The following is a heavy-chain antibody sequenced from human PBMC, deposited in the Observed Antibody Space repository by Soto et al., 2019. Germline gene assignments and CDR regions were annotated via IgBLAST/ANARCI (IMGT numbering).Heavy chain of an antibody. CDR2: IKSKTDGGTT. D-gene: IGHD3-22*01. J-gene: IGHJ6*02. CDR1: GFTFSNAW. Sequence: GGSLRLSCAASGFTFSNAWMNWVRQAPGKGLEWVGRIKSKTDGGTTDYAAPVKGRFTISRDDSKNTLYLQMNSLKTEDTAVYYCTISETDSSGYYFARYYYYYYGMDVWGQGTTVTVSS. CDR3: TISETDSSGYYFARYYYYYYGMDV. V-gene: IGHV3-15*07.